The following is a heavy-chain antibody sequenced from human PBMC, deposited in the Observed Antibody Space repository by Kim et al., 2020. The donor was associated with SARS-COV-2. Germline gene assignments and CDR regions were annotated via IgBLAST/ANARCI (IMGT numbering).Heavy chain of an antibody. D-gene: IGHD3-22*01. V-gene: IGHV4-34*01. CDR1: GGSFSGYY. J-gene: IGHJ4*02. Sequence: SETLSLTCAVYGGSFSGYYWSWIRQPPGKGLEWIGEINHSGSTNYNPSLKSRVTISVDTSKNQFSLKLSSVTAAYTAVYYCARGHYYDSSGYYPAFDYWGQGTLVTVSS. CDR3: ARGHYYDSSGYYPAFDY. CDR2: INHSGST.